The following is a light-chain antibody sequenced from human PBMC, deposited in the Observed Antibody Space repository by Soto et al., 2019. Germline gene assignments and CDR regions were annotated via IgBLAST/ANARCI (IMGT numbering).Light chain of an antibody. CDR2: GAS. CDR1: QSVSSSY. Sequence: EIVLTQSPGTLSLSPGERATLSCRASQSVSSSYLAWYQQKPGQAPRLLIYGASSRATGIPDRFSGSGSGTDFTLTISSLEPEDFAVYYCKQYGSSPDTFGQGTKVEIK. V-gene: IGKV3-20*01. CDR3: KQYGSSPDT. J-gene: IGKJ1*01.